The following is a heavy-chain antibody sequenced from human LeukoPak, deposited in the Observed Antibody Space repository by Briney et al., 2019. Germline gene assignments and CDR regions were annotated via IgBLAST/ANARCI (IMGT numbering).Heavy chain of an antibody. V-gene: IGHV3-53*01. D-gene: IGHD6-6*01. J-gene: IGHJ5*02. CDR1: GFTVSSNY. CDR3: ARDIAARGYNWFYP. CDR2: IYSGGST. Sequence: GGSLRLSCAASGFTVSSNYMSWVRQAPGKGLEWVSVIYSGGSTYYADSVKGRFTISRDNSKDTLYLQMNSLRAEDTAGYYCARDIAARGYNWFYPWGQGTLVTVSS.